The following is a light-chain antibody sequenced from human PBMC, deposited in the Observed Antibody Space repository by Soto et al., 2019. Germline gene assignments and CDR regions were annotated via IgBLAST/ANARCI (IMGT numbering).Light chain of an antibody. CDR3: CSYAGSYTFEKV. Sequence: QSALTQPRSVSGSPGQSVTISCTGTSSDVGGYNYVSWYQQHPGKAPKLMISDVSKRPSGVPDRFSGSKSGNTASLTISGLQAEDEADYYCCSYAGSYTFEKVFGGGTKLTVL. V-gene: IGLV2-11*01. J-gene: IGLJ3*02. CDR1: SSDVGGYNY. CDR2: DVS.